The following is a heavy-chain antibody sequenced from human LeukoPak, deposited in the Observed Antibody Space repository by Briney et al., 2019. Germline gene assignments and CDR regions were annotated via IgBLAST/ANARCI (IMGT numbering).Heavy chain of an antibody. V-gene: IGHV4-61*01. Sequence: SETLSLTSTVSGGSVSSGSYYWSWIRQPPGKGLEWIGYIYYSGSTNYNPSLKSRVTISVDTSKNQFSLKLSSVTAADTAVYYCARWHIVVVPAARGTYGMDVWGKGTTVTVSS. J-gene: IGHJ6*04. CDR2: IYYSGST. D-gene: IGHD2-2*01. CDR1: GGSVSSGSYY. CDR3: ARWHIVVVPAARGTYGMDV.